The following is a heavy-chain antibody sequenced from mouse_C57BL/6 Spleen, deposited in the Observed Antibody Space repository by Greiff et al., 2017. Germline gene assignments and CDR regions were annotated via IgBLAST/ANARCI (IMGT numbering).Heavy chain of an antibody. V-gene: IGHV1-64*01. CDR3: ARGGDGFPWYFDV. CDR1: GYTFTSYW. Sequence: QVQLQQPGAELVKPGASVKLSCKASGYTFTSYWMHWVKQRPGQGLEWIGMIHPNSGSTNYNEKFKSKATLTVDTSSSTAYMQLSSLTSEDSAVYYCARGGDGFPWYFDVWGTGTTVTVSS. J-gene: IGHJ1*03. CDR2: IHPNSGST. D-gene: IGHD3-3*01.